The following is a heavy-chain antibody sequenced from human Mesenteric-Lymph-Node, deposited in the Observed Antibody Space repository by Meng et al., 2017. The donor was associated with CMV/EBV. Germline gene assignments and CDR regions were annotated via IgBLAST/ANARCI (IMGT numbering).Heavy chain of an antibody. V-gene: IGHV3-30*04. CDR3: AKDRLPYYDFWSGPTGMDV. D-gene: IGHD3-3*01. CDR2: ITYDGRNK. J-gene: IGHJ6*02. CDR1: GFTFSSYA. Sequence: GGSLRLSCAASGFTFSSYAMHWVRQAPGKGLEWVAVITYDGRNKYYADSVKGRFTISRDNSKNTLYLQMNSLRAEDTAVYYCAKDRLPYYDFWSGPTGMDVWGQGTTVTVSS.